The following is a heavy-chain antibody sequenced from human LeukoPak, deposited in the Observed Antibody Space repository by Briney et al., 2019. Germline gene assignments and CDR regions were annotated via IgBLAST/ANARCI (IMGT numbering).Heavy chain of an antibody. V-gene: IGHV3-23*01. Sequence: GGSLRLSCAASGFTVTDYAMTWVRQSPGKGLEWVSSMSDIGPNTYYADSVKGRFTISRDTSKNTLFLQMNSLRAEDTALYFCARRLSLRFDAFAVWGPGTVVTVSS. CDR3: ARRLSLRFDAFAV. J-gene: IGHJ3*01. D-gene: IGHD3-3*01. CDR1: GFTVTDYA. CDR2: MSDIGPNT.